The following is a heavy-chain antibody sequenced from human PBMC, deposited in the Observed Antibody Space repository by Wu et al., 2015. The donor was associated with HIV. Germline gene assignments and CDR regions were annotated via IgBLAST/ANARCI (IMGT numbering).Heavy chain of an antibody. J-gene: IGHJ5*02. CDR3: AREFHYDTSGYYYRIHNWFDP. CDR2: MNPKSGNT. CDR1: GYTFTDYD. Sequence: QVQLVQSGAEVKKPGASAKVSCKASGYTFTDYDIIWVRQAAGQGLEWMGWMNPKSGNTEYAQKFQGRVTMTRNTAISTAYMEVSSLRSEDTAVYFCAREFHYDTSGYYYRIHNWFDPWAREPWSPSPQ. D-gene: IGHD3-22*01. V-gene: IGHV1-8*01.